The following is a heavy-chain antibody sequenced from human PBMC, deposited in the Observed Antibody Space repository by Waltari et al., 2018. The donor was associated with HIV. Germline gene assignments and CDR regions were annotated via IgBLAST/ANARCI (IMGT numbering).Heavy chain of an antibody. CDR1: GYTFTGYY. Sequence: QVQLVQSGAEVKQPGASVKVSCKASGYTFTGYYMHWVRQAPGQGLEWMGWINPNSGGTNYAQKFQGRVTMTRDTSISTAYMELSRLRSDDTAVYYCATALYSSSSAGSIDYWGQGTLVTVSS. J-gene: IGHJ4*02. CDR3: ATALYSSSSAGSIDY. D-gene: IGHD6-6*01. CDR2: INPNSGGT. V-gene: IGHV1-2*02.